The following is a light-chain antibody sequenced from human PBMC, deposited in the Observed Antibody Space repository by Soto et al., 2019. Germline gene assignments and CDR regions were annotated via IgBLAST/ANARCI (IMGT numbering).Light chain of an antibody. CDR1: RSNIGSNP. Sequence: QSVLTQPPSASGTPGQTVTISCSGSRSNIGSNPVQWYLQLPGTAPKLLIYRDNQRPSGVPDRFSGSKSGTSASLAISGLQSEAEADYHCASCDAGLYGPVFGGGTKLTAL. CDR3: ASCDAGLYGPV. V-gene: IGLV1-44*01. CDR2: RDN. J-gene: IGLJ3*02.